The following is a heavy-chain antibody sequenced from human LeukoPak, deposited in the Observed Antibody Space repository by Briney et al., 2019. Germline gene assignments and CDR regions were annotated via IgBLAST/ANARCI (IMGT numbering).Heavy chain of an antibody. V-gene: IGHV3-23*01. CDR1: GFTFSSYA. Sequence: GASPRLSCAASGFTFSSYAMSWVRQAPGKGLEWVSAISGSGGSTYYADSVKGRFTISRDNSKDTLYLQMNSLRAEDTAVYYCAKGAVYYYGSGSYYYYYGMDVWGQGTTVTVSS. CDR3: AKGAVYYYGSGSYYYYYGMDV. J-gene: IGHJ6*02. CDR2: ISGSGGST. D-gene: IGHD3-10*01.